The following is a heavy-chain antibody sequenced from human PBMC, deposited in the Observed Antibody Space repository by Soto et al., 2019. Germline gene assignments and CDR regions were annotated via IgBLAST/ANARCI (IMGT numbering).Heavy chain of an antibody. V-gene: IGHV3-23*01. CDR1: GFTFNNYA. CDR2: ISGTGGTT. J-gene: IGHJ4*02. D-gene: IGHD6-13*01. CDR3: AKWSSTWSQIIDY. Sequence: PVGSLRLSCAASGFTFNNYAMNWVRQAPGKGLEWVSAISGTGGTTYYADSVKDRFAISRDNSKNTLYLQMNSLRAEDTAVYYCAKWSSTWSQIIDYWGQGTLVTVSS.